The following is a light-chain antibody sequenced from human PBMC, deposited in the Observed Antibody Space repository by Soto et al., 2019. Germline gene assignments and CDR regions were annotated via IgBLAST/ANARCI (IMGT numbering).Light chain of an antibody. Sequence: EIVMTQSPATLSVSPGERATVSCRASQSFSNNYLAWYQQKPGQAPRLLIYGASSRATGIPDRFSGSGSGTDFTLTISRLEPEDFAVYFCQVYGSSSKTFGQGTKVDIK. CDR3: QVYGSSSKT. V-gene: IGKV3-20*01. CDR1: QSFSNNY. CDR2: GAS. J-gene: IGKJ1*01.